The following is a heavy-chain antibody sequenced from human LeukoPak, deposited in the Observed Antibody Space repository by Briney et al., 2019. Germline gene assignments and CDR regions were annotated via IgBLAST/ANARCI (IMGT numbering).Heavy chain of an antibody. J-gene: IGHJ4*01. D-gene: IGHD1-1*01. V-gene: IGHV3-23*01. CDR2: IGGSGGST. CDR1: GFTFSNYA. CDR3: AKGGRSTGLDY. Sequence: GGSLRLSCAASGFTFSNYAMTWVRQAPGKGLEWVSGIGGSGGSTYYADSVKGRFTISRDNSMNTLYLQMNSLRAEDTAVYYCAKGGRSTGLDYWGQGTLVTVSS.